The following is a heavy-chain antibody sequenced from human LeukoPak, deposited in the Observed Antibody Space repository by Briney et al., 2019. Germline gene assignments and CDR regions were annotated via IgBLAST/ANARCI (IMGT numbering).Heavy chain of an antibody. D-gene: IGHD3-3*01. CDR2: ISGSGGST. CDR1: GFTFSSYA. CDR3: AKDREGTIFGVPIYAFDI. J-gene: IGHJ3*02. V-gene: IGHV3-23*01. Sequence: SGGSLRLSCAASGFTFSSYAMSWVRQAPGKGLEWVSAISGSGGSTYYADSVKGRFTISRDNSKNTLYLQMNSLRAEDTAVYYCAKDREGTIFGVPIYAFDIWGQGTMVTVSS.